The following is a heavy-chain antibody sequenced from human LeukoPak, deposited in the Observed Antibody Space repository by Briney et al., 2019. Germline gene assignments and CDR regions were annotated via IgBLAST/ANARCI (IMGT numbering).Heavy chain of an antibody. J-gene: IGHJ4*02. Sequence: PSETLSLTCAVYGGSFSGYYWSWIRQPPGKGLEWIGEINHSGSTNYNPSLKSRVTISVDTSKNQFSLKLSSVTAADTAVYYCARYYYDSSGLGYFDYWGQGTLVTVSS. D-gene: IGHD3-22*01. CDR3: ARYYYDSSGLGYFDY. CDR2: INHSGST. CDR1: GGSFSGYY. V-gene: IGHV4-34*01.